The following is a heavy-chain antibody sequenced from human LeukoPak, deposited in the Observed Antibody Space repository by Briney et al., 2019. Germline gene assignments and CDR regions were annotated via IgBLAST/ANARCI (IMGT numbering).Heavy chain of an antibody. Sequence: PGGALRLSCTASGFTFGDYLMSGVREAPGGGLECIGFISVGTTTYAASLKGRFTISRDDSTSIAYLQMNSLTTEDTAVYYFSRSSGWLSVYWGQGPLVTVSS. CDR3: SRSSGWLSVY. V-gene: IGHV3-49*04. D-gene: IGHD6-19*01. CDR1: GFTFGDYL. J-gene: IGHJ4*02. CDR2: ISVGTT.